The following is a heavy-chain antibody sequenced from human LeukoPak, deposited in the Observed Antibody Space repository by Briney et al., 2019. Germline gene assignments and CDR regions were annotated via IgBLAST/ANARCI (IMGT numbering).Heavy chain of an antibody. CDR1: GGSISSYY. Sequence: SETLSPTCTVSGGSISSYYWSWIRQPPGKGLEWIGYIYYSGSTNYNPSLKSRVTISVDTSKNQFSLKLSSVTAADTAVYYCARGDYGSGINWFDPWGQGTLVTVSS. D-gene: IGHD3-10*01. CDR3: ARGDYGSGINWFDP. J-gene: IGHJ5*02. CDR2: IYYSGST. V-gene: IGHV4-59*01.